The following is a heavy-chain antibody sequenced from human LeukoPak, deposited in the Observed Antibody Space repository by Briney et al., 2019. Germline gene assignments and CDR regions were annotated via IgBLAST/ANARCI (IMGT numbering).Heavy chain of an antibody. D-gene: IGHD6-6*01. J-gene: IGHJ4*02. Sequence: GGSLRLSCAASGFTFSTYEINWVRQAPGKGPEWVSSITDTGSDTYYADSVKGRFTISRDNSKNTVYLQMNSLRAEDTAVYYCAKRVPYSSASVYFDCWGQGTLVTVSS. CDR2: ITDTGSDT. CDR1: GFTFSTYE. CDR3: AKRVPYSSASVYFDC. V-gene: IGHV3-23*01.